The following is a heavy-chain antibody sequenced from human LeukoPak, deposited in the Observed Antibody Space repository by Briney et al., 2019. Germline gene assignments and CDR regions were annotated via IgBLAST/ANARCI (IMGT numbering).Heavy chain of an antibody. V-gene: IGHV3-30*02. CDR3: VKGSDYYMDV. Sequence: PGGSLRLSCAASGFTFSSYAMSWVRQAPGKGLEWVAFIRYDGSEKYYADSVKGRFTISRDNSKNTLYLQMNSLRGEDTAVYYCVKGSDYYMDVWGKGTTVTISS. CDR2: IRYDGSEK. J-gene: IGHJ6*03. CDR1: GFTFSSYA.